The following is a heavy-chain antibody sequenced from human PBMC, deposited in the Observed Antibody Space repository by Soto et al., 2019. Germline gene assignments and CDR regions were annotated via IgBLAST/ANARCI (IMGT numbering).Heavy chain of an antibody. CDR3: AREGGYSDGFGD. CDR1: GYTFTSYD. CDR2: MNPNSGNT. Sequence: QVQLVQSGAEVKKPGASVKVSCKASGYTFTSYDINWVRQATGQGLEWMGWMNPNSGNTAYAQKFQGRVTMARNTSISTAYMELSSLRAEDTAVYYCAREGGYSDGFGDWGQGTLVTVSS. J-gene: IGHJ4*02. D-gene: IGHD5-18*01. V-gene: IGHV1-8*01.